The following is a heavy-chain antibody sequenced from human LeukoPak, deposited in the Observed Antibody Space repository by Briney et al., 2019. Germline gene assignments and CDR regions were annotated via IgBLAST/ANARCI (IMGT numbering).Heavy chain of an antibody. Sequence: SETLSLTCTVSGGSISSYYWSWIRQPPGKGLEWIGYIYYSGSTNYNPSLKSRVTISVDTSKNQFSLKLSSMTAADTAVYYCARDSVVVPAAILSWGQGTLVTVSS. V-gene: IGHV4-59*12. CDR2: IYYSGST. CDR3: ARDSVVVPAAILS. D-gene: IGHD2-2*01. CDR1: GGSISSYY. J-gene: IGHJ5*02.